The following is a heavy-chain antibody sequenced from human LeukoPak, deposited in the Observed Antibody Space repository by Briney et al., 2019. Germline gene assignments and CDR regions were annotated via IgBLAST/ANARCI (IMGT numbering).Heavy chain of an antibody. V-gene: IGHV3-74*01. J-gene: IGHJ4*02. Sequence: HPGGSLRLSCAASGFTLSNSWMHWVRQAPGKGLVWISLINTDGSTTIYADSVKGRFTISRDNAKNTLYLQMNSLRPEDTAVYYCARREGSGWYYFDYWGQGTLVTVSS. CDR2: INTDGSTT. CDR1: GFTLSNSW. D-gene: IGHD6-19*01. CDR3: ARREGSGWYYFDY.